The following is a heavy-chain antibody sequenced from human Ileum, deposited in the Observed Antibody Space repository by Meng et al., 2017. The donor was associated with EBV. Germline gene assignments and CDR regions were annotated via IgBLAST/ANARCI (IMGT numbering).Heavy chain of an antibody. D-gene: IGHD3-16*01. CDR2: FHHSGIT. CDR3: ARGVDYHWGY. Sequence: QLHCHDSGTGLVNPSRLLSFICAGSGGSINTAHWSSWVRQYPGEGLEWIGEFHHSGITNYNASLRSRVDMSIDKSKNQVSFNLRSATAADTAVYYCARGVDYHWGYWGQGSLVTVSS. CDR1: GGSINTAHW. V-gene: IGHV4-4*02. J-gene: IGHJ4*02.